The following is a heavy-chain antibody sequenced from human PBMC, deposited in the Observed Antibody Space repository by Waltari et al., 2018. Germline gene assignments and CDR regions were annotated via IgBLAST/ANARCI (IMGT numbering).Heavy chain of an antibody. CDR3: VRGGGFRWFDV. D-gene: IGHD2-15*01. V-gene: IGHV4-59*02. CDR2: ISYSEGP. J-gene: IGHJ2*01. Sequence: QLQLQESGTGLVKSSGTLSLTCTVTGDTVDLYYWSWVRQSSGKTFEWLGYISYSEGPQYHPAVQSRLTLSLDTSKNHFCLSLRAVTAADTGLYFCVRGGGFRWFDVWGHGTLVSVPS. CDR1: GDTVDLYY.